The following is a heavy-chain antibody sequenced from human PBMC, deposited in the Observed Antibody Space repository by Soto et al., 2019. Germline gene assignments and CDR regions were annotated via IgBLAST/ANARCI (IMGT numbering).Heavy chain of an antibody. CDR2: MHYTGFS. CDR3: ATSYRNASYTY. D-gene: IGHD3-16*02. V-gene: IGHV4-59*02. J-gene: IGHJ4*02. Sequence: SETLSLTCAFSGDSVTSNYLTWIRQSPEKGLECIGYMHYTGFSFYNPSLKSRVAMSVDKSKNEFTLQLTSVTAADTAVYYCATSYRNASYTYWGQAIQVTLSS. CDR1: GDSVTSNY.